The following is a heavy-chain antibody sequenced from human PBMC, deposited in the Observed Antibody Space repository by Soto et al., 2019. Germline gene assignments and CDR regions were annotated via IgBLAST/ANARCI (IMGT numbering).Heavy chain of an antibody. V-gene: IGHV3-30-3*01. CDR2: ISYDGSNK. Sequence: GGSLRLSCAASGFTFSSYAMHWVRQAPGKGLEWVAVISYDGSNKYYADSVKGRFTISRDNSKNTLYLQMNSLRAEDTAVYYCARASVWMLSLFDYWGQGTLVTVSS. CDR1: GFTFSSYA. CDR3: ARASVWMLSLFDY. J-gene: IGHJ4*02. D-gene: IGHD3-16*01.